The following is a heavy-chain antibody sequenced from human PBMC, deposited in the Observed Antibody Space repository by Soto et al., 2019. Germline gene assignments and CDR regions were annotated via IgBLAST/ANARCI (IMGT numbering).Heavy chain of an antibody. Sequence: PSETLSLTCTVSGGSINSYYWSWIRQPPGKGLEWIGYIYYSGSTNYNPSLKSRVTISVDTSKNQFSLKLSSVTAADTAVYYCAKDKDSGYDTNWFDPWGQGTLVTVSS. CDR2: IYYSGST. CDR1: GGSINSYY. D-gene: IGHD5-12*01. J-gene: IGHJ5*02. V-gene: IGHV4-59*01. CDR3: AKDKDSGYDTNWFDP.